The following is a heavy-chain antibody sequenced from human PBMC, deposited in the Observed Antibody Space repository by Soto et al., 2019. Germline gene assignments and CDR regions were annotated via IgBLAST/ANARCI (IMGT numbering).Heavy chain of an antibody. V-gene: IGHV4-39*07. Sequence: PSETLSLTCTVSGGSISSSSYYWGWIRQPPGKGLEWIGSIYYSGSTYYNPSLKSRVTISVDTSKNQFSLKLSSVTAADTAVYYCARGNPYTSVFRGSLGYWGQGTLVTVSS. CDR3: ARGNPYTSVFRGSLGY. CDR2: IYYSGST. J-gene: IGHJ4*02. CDR1: GGSISSSSYY. D-gene: IGHD3-10*02.